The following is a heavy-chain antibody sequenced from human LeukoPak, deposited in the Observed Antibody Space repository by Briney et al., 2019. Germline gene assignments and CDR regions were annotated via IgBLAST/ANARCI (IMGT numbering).Heavy chain of an antibody. D-gene: IGHD3-22*01. CDR2: INPSGGST. CDR1: GYTFTSYY. Sequence: ASVKVSCKASGYTFTSYYMHWVRQASGQGLEWMGIINPSGGSTSYAQKFQGRVTMTRDTSTSTVYMELSSLRSEDTAVYYCARGPPEIMIVVVGDQYFQHWGQGTLVTVSS. CDR3: ARGPPEIMIVVVGDQYFQH. J-gene: IGHJ1*01. V-gene: IGHV1-46*01.